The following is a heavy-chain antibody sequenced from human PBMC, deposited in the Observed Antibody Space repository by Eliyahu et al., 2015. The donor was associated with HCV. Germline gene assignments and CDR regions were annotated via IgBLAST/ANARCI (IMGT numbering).Heavy chain of an antibody. CDR3: ARVMIRGVRNFHFYYYGMDV. CDR2: VDHSGST. V-gene: IGHV4-34*01. D-gene: IGHD3-10*01. CDR1: GGSFXTYY. Sequence: QVQLQQWGAGLLKPSETLSLTCAVYGGSFXTYYWXWIRQPPGKGLEWIGEVDHSGSTNYNPSLKSRVTISVDTSKNQFSLRLSSVTAADTAVYYCARVMIRGVRNFHFYYYGMDVWGQGTTVTVSS. J-gene: IGHJ6*02.